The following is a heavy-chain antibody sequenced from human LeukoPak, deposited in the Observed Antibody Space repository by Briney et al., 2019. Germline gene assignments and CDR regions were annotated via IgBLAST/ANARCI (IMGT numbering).Heavy chain of an antibody. J-gene: IGHJ4*02. CDR2: ISGSGGST. V-gene: IGHV3-23*01. Sequence: RRSLRPSCAASGFTFSSYAMSWVRQAPGKWLEWDSAISGSGGSTYYADSVKGRFTISRDNSKNTLYLQMNSLRAEDTAVYYCAKDSPTYYYDSSGYLFDYWGQGTLVTVSS. D-gene: IGHD3-22*01. CDR3: AKDSPTYYYDSSGYLFDY. CDR1: GFTFSSYA.